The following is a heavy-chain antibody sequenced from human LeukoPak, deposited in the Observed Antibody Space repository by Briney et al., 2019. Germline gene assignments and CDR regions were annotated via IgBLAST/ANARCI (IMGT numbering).Heavy chain of an antibody. Sequence: SETLSLTCTVSGGSISSSSHNWAWIRQPPGKGLEWIGTISYSGTTHYNPSLKTRVTLSVDTSKNQFSLKLTSVTAADTAVYFCARGSSFDGYCSAGACDAGYYDSWGQGTPVTVSS. CDR2: ISYSGTT. CDR3: ARGSSFDGYCSAGACDAGYYDS. V-gene: IGHV4-39*07. CDR1: GGSISSSSHN. D-gene: IGHD2-15*01. J-gene: IGHJ4*02.